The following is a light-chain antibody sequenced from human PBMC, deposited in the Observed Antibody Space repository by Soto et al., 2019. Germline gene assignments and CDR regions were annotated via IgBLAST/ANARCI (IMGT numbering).Light chain of an antibody. CDR3: ETWDSNTRV. Sequence: QLVLTQLSSASASLGSSVKLTCTLSSGHSSYIIAWHQQQPGKAPRYLMKLEGSGSYNKGSGVPDRFSGSSSGADRYLTISNLQFEDEADYYCETWDSNTRVFGGGTQLTVL. V-gene: IGLV4-60*02. CDR2: LEGSGSY. J-gene: IGLJ2*01. CDR1: SGHSSYI.